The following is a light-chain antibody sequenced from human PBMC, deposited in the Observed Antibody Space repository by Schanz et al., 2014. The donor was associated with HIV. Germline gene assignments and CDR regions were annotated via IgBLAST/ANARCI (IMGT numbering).Light chain of an antibody. CDR1: SNDVGTYNL. J-gene: IGLJ1*01. Sequence: QSALTQPASVSGSPGQSITISCTGTSNDVGTYNLVSWYQQHPGKAPQLMIYEVSKRPSGVSDRFSGSKSGNTASLTISGLQAEDEADYYCCSYGGGTTPYVFGTGTKLTVL. V-gene: IGLV2-23*02. CDR2: EVS. CDR3: CSYGGGTTPYV.